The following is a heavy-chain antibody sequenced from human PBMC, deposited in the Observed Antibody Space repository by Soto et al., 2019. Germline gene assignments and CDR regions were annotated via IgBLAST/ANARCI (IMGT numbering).Heavy chain of an antibody. CDR2: INAGNDNT. D-gene: IGHD6-13*01. CDR3: ARDKRDSSSWYYFDC. Sequence: ASVKVSCKASGYTFTSYAMHWVRQAPGQRLEWMGWINAGNDNTKYSQKFQGRVTITRDTSASTAYMELSSLRSEDTAVYYCARDKRDSSSWYYFDCWGQGTLVTVSS. J-gene: IGHJ4*02. CDR1: GYTFTSYA. V-gene: IGHV1-3*01.